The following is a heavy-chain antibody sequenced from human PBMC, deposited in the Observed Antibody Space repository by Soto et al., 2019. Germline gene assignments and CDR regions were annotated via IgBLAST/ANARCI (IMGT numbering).Heavy chain of an antibody. J-gene: IGHJ5*02. Sequence: QVQLQESGPGLVKPSETLSLTCTVSGGSISSYYWSWIRQPPGKGLEWIGYIYYSGSTSYNPSLKSRVTISVDTSKNQFSLKLSSVTAADTAVYYCATQRPFSSGWYDWFDPWGQGTLVTVSS. CDR2: IYYSGST. CDR1: GGSISSYY. D-gene: IGHD6-19*01. V-gene: IGHV4-59*01. CDR3: ATQRPFSSGWYDWFDP.